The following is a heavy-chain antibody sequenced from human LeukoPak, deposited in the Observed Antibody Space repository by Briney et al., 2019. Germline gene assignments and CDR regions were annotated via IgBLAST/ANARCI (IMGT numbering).Heavy chain of an antibody. CDR1: GYTFTGYY. J-gene: IGHJ4*02. Sequence: ASVKVSCKAFGYTFTGYYIHWVRQAPGQGLEWMGWINPNSGGTKYAQKFQGRVTMTRDTSISTAYMDLSRLRSDDTAVYYCARGQPYYYDTSGYYYGDWGQGTLVTVSS. CDR2: INPNSGGT. CDR3: ARGQPYYYDTSGYYYGD. D-gene: IGHD3-22*01. V-gene: IGHV1-2*02.